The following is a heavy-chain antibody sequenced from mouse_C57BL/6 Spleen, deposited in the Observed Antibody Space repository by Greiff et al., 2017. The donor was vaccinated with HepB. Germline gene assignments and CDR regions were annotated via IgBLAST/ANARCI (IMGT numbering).Heavy chain of an antibody. Sequence: EVKLQESGPGLAKPSQTLSLTCSVTGYSITSDYWNWIRKFPGNKLEYMGYISYSGSTYYNPSLKSRISITRDTSKNQYYLQLNSVTTEDTATYYCARSPIYYGSSPYYFDYWGQGTTLTVSS. CDR2: ISYSGST. CDR3: ARSPIYYGSSPYYFDY. V-gene: IGHV3-8*01. J-gene: IGHJ2*01. CDR1: GYSITSDY. D-gene: IGHD1-1*01.